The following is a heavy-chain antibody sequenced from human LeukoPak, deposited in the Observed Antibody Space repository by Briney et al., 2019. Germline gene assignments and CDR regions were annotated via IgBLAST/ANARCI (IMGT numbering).Heavy chain of an antibody. D-gene: IGHD3-22*01. CDR1: GGSVSDYY. V-gene: IGHV4-34*01. J-gene: IGHJ4*02. Sequence: NTSETLSLTCTVSGGSVSDYYWSWIRQPPGKGLEWIGEINHSGSTNYNPSLKSRVTISVDTSKNQFSLKLSSVTAADTAVYYCARHPPYYYDSSGFLDYWGQGTLVTVSS. CDR3: ARHPPYYYDSSGFLDY. CDR2: INHSGST.